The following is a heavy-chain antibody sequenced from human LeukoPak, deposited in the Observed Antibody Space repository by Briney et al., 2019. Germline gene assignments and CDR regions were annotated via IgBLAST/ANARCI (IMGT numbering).Heavy chain of an antibody. CDR2: INNDRSSI. CDR1: GFTFSSYA. V-gene: IGHV3-48*01. CDR3: ARDTDWSFDY. Sequence: GGSLRLSCAASGFTFSSYAMHWVRQAPGKGLEWISYINNDRSSIADSVKGRFTISRDNAENSLFLQMNSLRAEDTAVYYCARDTDWSFDYWGQGILVTVSS. D-gene: IGHD2-21*01. J-gene: IGHJ4*02.